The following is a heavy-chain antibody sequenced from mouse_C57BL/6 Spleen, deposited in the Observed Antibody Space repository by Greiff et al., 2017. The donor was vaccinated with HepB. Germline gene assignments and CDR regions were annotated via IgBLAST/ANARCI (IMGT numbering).Heavy chain of an antibody. J-gene: IGHJ3*01. Sequence: EVQLVESGGDLVKPGGSLKLSCAASGFTFSSYGMSWVRQTPDKRLEWVATISSGGSYTYYPDSVKGRFTISRDNATNTLYLQMSSLKSEDTAMYYCARPYDYDGGFAYWGQGTLVTVSA. CDR1: GFTFSSYG. CDR3: ARPYDYDGGFAY. D-gene: IGHD2-4*01. V-gene: IGHV5-6*01. CDR2: ISSGGSYT.